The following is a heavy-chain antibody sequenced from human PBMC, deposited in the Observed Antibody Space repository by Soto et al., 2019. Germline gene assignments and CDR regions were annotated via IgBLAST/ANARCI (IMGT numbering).Heavy chain of an antibody. CDR2: VYSSGGT. D-gene: IGHD3-3*01. J-gene: IGHJ5*02. Sequence: TSEPLSLTCPVSGGSMSSYYWTWIRQPAGKGLEWIGRVYSSGGTHYSPSLKSRVTISLDTSKNQFSLRLLSVTDADTAVYFCARGQRFSDWFDPWGQGTLVTVSS. V-gene: IGHV4-4*07. CDR3: ARGQRFSDWFDP. CDR1: GGSMSSYY.